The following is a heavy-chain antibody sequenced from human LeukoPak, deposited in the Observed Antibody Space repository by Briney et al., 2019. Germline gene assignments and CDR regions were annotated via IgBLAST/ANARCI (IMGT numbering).Heavy chain of an antibody. CDR3: AGGAYCSGGSCPLEPVDY. J-gene: IGHJ4*02. Sequence: PGGSLRLSCAASGFTFSSYSMNWVRQAPGKGPEWVSSISSSSSYIYYADSVKGRFTISRDNAKNSLYLLMNSLRAEDTAVYYCAGGAYCSGGSCPLEPVDYWGQGTLVTVSS. V-gene: IGHV3-21*01. CDR1: GFTFSSYS. D-gene: IGHD2-15*01. CDR2: ISSSSSYI.